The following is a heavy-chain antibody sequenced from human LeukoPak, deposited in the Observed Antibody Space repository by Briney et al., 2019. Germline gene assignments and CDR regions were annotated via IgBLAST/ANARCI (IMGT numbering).Heavy chain of an antibody. Sequence: QSGGSLRLSCAASGFTFSDAWMNWVRQAPGKGLEWVANMNHDGSEKYYIDSAKGRFTISRDNAKNSLYLQMNSLRAEDTAVYYCARVSASSLALDYWGQGTLVTVSS. D-gene: IGHD6-13*01. CDR2: MNHDGSEK. CDR1: GFTFSDAW. CDR3: ARVSASSLALDY. J-gene: IGHJ4*02. V-gene: IGHV3-7*04.